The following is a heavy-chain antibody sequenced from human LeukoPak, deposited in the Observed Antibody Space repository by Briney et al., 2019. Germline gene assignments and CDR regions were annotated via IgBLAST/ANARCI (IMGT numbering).Heavy chain of an antibody. J-gene: IGHJ6*03. Sequence: GGSLRLSCAASGFTFTDSYMTWVRQAPGKGLEWVSGISGGDYTEHADSVKGRFTISRDNSKNTLYLQMNTLRVEDTALYYCAKSRNFYYYFMEVSGRGTKVTISS. CDR3: AKSRNFYYYFMEV. CDR1: GFTFTDSY. CDR2: ISGGDYT. V-gene: IGHV3-23*01.